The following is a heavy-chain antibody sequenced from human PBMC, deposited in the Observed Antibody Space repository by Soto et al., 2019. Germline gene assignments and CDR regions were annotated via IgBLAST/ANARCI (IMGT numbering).Heavy chain of an antibody. D-gene: IGHD3-16*01. CDR3: ARPGEGVLFYYALDV. Sequence: EVQLVESGGGLVQPGGSLRLSCVASGFTLSSYSMNWVRQAPGKGLEWISYISSGSDTIYYADSVKGRFTVSRDNAKNPLYLQMNSLRDEDTAVYYCARPGEGVLFYYALDVWGQGTTVTVSS. CDR2: ISSGSDTI. J-gene: IGHJ6*02. CDR1: GFTLSSYS. V-gene: IGHV3-48*02.